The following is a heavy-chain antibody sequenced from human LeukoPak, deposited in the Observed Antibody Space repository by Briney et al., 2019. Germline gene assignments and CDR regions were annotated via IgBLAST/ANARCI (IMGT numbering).Heavy chain of an antibody. Sequence: GGSLRLSCAASGFTFSSYWMSWVRQAPGKGLEWVANIKQDGSEKYYVDSVKGRFTISRDNDKNSLYLQMNSLRAEDTAVYYCARVWYYGSGSYYTYYFDYWGQGTLVTVSS. CDR1: GFTFSSYW. CDR2: IKQDGSEK. J-gene: IGHJ4*02. CDR3: ARVWYYGSGSYYTYYFDY. D-gene: IGHD3-10*01. V-gene: IGHV3-7*01.